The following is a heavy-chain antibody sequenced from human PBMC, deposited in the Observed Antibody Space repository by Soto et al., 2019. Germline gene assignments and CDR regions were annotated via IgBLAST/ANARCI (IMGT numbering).Heavy chain of an antibody. D-gene: IGHD3-22*01. Sequence: PGGSLRLSCAASGFTFSNAWMNWVRQAPGKGLEWVGRSKRKADGGTIDYAAPVKGRFTISRDDSKNTLYLQMNSLKTEDTAVYYCTTDLGFSRRYYDNSGYPHWGRGTLVTVSS. J-gene: IGHJ4*02. CDR2: SKRKADGGTI. CDR3: TTDLGFSRRYYDNSGYPH. CDR1: GFTFSNAW. V-gene: IGHV3-15*07.